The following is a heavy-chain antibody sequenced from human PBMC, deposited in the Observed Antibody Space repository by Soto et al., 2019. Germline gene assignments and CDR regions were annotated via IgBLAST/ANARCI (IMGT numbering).Heavy chain of an antibody. J-gene: IGHJ3*02. CDR3: AENYDIPNDACDI. CDR2: IIPILGIA. CDR1: GGTFSSYT. D-gene: IGHD3-9*01. V-gene: IGHV1-69*02. Sequence: QVQLVQSGAEVKKPGSSVKVSCKASGGTFSSYTISWVRQAPGQGLEWMGRIIPILGIANYAQKFQGRVTITADKSTSTAYMELSSLRSEDTAVYYCAENYDIPNDACDIWGQGTMVTVSS.